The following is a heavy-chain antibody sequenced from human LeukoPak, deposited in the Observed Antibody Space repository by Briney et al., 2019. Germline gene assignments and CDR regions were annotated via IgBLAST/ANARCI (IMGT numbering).Heavy chain of an antibody. CDR3: AKDFDSGGSYDGDHR. Sequence: GGSLRLSCAASGFTFDDYAMHWVRQAPGKSLEWVSGISWNSGSIGYADSVKGRFTISRDNAKNSLYLQMNSLRPEDTAVYFCAKDFDSGGSYDGDHRWGQGTLVTVSS. CDR2: ISWNSGSI. V-gene: IGHV3-9*01. D-gene: IGHD3-22*01. CDR1: GFTFDDYA. J-gene: IGHJ4*02.